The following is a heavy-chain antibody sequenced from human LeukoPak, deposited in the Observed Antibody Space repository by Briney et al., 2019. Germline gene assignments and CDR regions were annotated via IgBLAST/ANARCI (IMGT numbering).Heavy chain of an antibody. V-gene: IGHV4-34*01. CDR3: ARGVAIAAAARNWFDP. D-gene: IGHD6-13*01. CDR2: INHSGST. J-gene: IGHJ5*02. CDR1: GGSFSGYY. Sequence: SETLPLTCAVYGGSFSGYYWSWIRQPPGKGLEWIGEINHSGSTNYNPSLKSRVTISVDTSKNQFSLKLSSVTAADTAVYYCARGVAIAAAARNWFDPWGQGTLVTVSS.